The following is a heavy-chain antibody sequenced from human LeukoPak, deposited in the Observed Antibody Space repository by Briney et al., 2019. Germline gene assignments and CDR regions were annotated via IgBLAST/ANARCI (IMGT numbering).Heavy chain of an antibody. CDR2: ISTNGGGT. V-gene: IGHV3-64*01. Sequence: GGSLRLSCAASGFTFSSYAMHWVRQAPGKGLEYVSAISTNGGGTYYANSVKGRFTISRDNSKNTLYLQMGSLRAEDMAVYFCARYCNGVTCYSGYDYWGQGTLVTVSS. CDR1: GFTFSSYA. J-gene: IGHJ4*02. CDR3: ARYCNGVTCYSGYDY. D-gene: IGHD2-15*01.